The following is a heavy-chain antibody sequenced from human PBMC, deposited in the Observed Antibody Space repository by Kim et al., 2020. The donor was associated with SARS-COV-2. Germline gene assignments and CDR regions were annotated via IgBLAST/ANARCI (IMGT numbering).Heavy chain of an antibody. CDR3: ARNSGQEPGAFDI. J-gene: IGHJ3*02. CDR1: GGTFSSYA. Sequence: SVKVSCKASGGTFSSYAISWVRQAPGQGLEWMGGIIPIFGTANYAQKFQGRVTITADESTSTAYMELSSLRSEDTAVYYCARNSGQEPGAFDIWGQGTMVTVSS. V-gene: IGHV1-69*13. CDR2: IIPIFGTA. D-gene: IGHD3-10*01.